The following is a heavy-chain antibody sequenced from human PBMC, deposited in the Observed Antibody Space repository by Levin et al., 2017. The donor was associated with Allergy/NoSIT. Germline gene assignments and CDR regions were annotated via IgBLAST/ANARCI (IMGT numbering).Heavy chain of an antibody. V-gene: IGHV4-31*03. CDR1: GGSTRLGGYY. D-gene: IGHD3-9*01. J-gene: IGHJ4*02. Sequence: SETLSLTCSVSGGSTRLGGYYWGWIRQHPVKGLEWLGYIYYSGETFYNPSVESRLVISHDTSENQFPLKLTSLTAADTAVYYCVRAQTGYVSPFDFWGPGTLVTVSS. CDR3: VRAQTGYVSPFDF. CDR2: IYYSGET.